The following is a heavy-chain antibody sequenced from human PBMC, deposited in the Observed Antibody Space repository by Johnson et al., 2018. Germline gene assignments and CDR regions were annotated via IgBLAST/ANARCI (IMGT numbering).Heavy chain of an antibody. J-gene: IGHJ6*03. V-gene: IGHV3-13*01. Sequence: EVQLVESGGVVVQPGGSLRLSCAASGFTFDDYTMHWVRQRTGKGLEWVSATGTTGDTYYPDSVRGRFTIYRENAKNSLYLQMNSLRAGDTAVYYCARGGLNYYMDVWGKGTAVTVS. CDR1: GFTFDDYT. CDR2: TGTTGDT. CDR3: ARGGLNYYMDV.